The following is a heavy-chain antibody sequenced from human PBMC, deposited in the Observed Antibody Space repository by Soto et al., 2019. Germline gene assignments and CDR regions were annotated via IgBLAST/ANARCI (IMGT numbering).Heavy chain of an antibody. V-gene: IGHV3-30*18. CDR2: ISYDGSNE. D-gene: IGHD6-6*01. Sequence: QVQLVESGGGVVQPGRSLRLSCAASGFTFSSCGMHWVRQAPGKGLEWMAIISYDGSNEYYADSVKGLFTISRDNSKNTLYLQMNSLRAEDTAVYYCAKDRSIAARILDYWGQGTLVTVSS. CDR3: AKDRSIAARILDY. CDR1: GFTFSSCG. J-gene: IGHJ4*02.